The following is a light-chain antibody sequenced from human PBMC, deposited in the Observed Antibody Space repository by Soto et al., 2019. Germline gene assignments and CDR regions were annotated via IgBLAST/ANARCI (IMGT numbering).Light chain of an antibody. J-gene: IGLJ1*01. V-gene: IGLV2-8*01. CDR3: SSHAGSKRV. CDR1: SSDVGGYNY. CDR2: EVS. Sequence: QSALTQPPSASGSPGQSVTISCTGTSSDVGGYNYVSWYQQYPGKAPKLMIYEVSKRPSGVPDRFSGSKSGNTASLTVSGLQAEDEADYYCSSHAGSKRVFGTGTQLTVL.